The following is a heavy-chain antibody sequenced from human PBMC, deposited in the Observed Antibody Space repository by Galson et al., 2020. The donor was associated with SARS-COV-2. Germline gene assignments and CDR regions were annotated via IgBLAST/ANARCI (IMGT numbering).Heavy chain of an antibody. Sequence: GGSLRLSCAASGFTFSSYSMNWVRQAPGKGLEWVSSISSSSSYIYYADSVKGRFTISRDNAKNSLYLQMNSLRAEDTAVYYCARIVRRSSSSNFKFYYYGMDVWGQGTTVTVSS. CDR1: GFTFSSYS. V-gene: IGHV3-21*01. CDR3: ARIVRRSSSSNFKFYYYGMDV. J-gene: IGHJ6*02. CDR2: ISSSSSYI. D-gene: IGHD6-6*01.